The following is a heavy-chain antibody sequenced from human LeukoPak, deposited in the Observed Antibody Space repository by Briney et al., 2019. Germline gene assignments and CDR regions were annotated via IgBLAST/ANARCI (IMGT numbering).Heavy chain of an antibody. CDR1: GFTFGDYA. CDR3: GRRMTMAVVSAFDI. J-gene: IGHJ3*02. Sequence: GGSLRLSCTASGFTFGDYAMSWVRQAPGKGLEWVAFIRTKTYGESTEYAASVKGRFTISRDDSKSIAYLQMNSLEIEDRAVYYCGRRMTMAVVSAFDIWGQGTMVTVSS. CDR2: IRTKTYGEST. V-gene: IGHV3-49*04. D-gene: IGHD3-22*01.